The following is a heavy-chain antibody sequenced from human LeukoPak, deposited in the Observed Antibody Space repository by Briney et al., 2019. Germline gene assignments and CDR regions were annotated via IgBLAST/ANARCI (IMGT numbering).Heavy chain of an antibody. CDR1: GGSISSSSYY. CDR3: ASPSRGYSYGFDY. Sequence: PSETLSLTCTVSGGSISSSSYYWGWIRQPPGKGLEWIGSIYYSGSTYYNPSLKSRVTISVDTSKNQFSLKLSSVTAADTAVYYCASPSRGYSYGFDYWGQGTLVTVSS. J-gene: IGHJ4*02. CDR2: IYYSGST. V-gene: IGHV4-39*01. D-gene: IGHD5-18*01.